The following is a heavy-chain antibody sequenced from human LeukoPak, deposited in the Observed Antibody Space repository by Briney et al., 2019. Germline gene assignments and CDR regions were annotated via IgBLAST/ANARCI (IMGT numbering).Heavy chain of an antibody. V-gene: IGHV1-8*03. J-gene: IGHJ4*02. CDR3: ARGLFEVGTTVDY. CDR1: GYTFTSYD. D-gene: IGHD2-21*01. Sequence: ASVKVSCKASGYTFTSYDINWVRRATGQGLEWMGWMNPNSGNTGYAQKFQGRVTITRNTSISTAYMELSSLRSEDTAVYYCARGLFEVGTTVDYWGQGTLVTVSS. CDR2: MNPNSGNT.